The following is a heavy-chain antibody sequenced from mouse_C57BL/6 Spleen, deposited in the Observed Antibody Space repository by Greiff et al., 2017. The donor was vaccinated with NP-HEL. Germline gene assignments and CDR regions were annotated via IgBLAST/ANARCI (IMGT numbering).Heavy chain of an antibody. J-gene: IGHJ1*03. Sequence: EVQLQQSGPELVKPGASVKISCKASGYTFTDYYMNWVKQSHGKSLEWIGDINPNNGGTSYNQKFKGKATLTVDKSSSTAYMELRSLTSEDSAVYYCARPFYYYGTHWYFDVWGTGTTVTVSS. CDR1: GYTFTDYY. CDR2: INPNNGGT. CDR3: ARPFYYYGTHWYFDV. V-gene: IGHV1-26*01. D-gene: IGHD1-1*01.